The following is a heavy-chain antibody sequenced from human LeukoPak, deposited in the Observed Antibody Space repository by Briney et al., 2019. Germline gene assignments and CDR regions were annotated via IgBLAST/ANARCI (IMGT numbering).Heavy chain of an antibody. J-gene: IGHJ3*01. CDR1: GFTFSSYA. CDR2: ISGSGDNT. D-gene: IGHD6-25*01. Sequence: PGGSLRLSCAASGFTFSSYAMSWVRQAPGKGLEWVSVISGSGDNTYYADSVKGRFTISRDNAKNTLYLQMNSLRAEDTAVYYCARRSAAKDAFDFWGQGTMVTVSS. CDR3: ARRSAAKDAFDF. V-gene: IGHV3-23*01.